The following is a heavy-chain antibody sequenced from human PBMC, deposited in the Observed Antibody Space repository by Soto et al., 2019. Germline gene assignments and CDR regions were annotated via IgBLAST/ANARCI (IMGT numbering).Heavy chain of an antibody. CDR1: GFTFSSYS. J-gene: IGHJ4*02. Sequence: EVQLVESGGGLVQPGGSLRLSCAASGFTFSSYSMNWVRQAPGKGLEWVSYISSSSSTIYYADSVKGRFTISRDNAKNSLYLQMNSLRAEDTAVYYCAREKAAAGDYWGQGTLVTVSS. CDR3: AREKAAAGDY. D-gene: IGHD6-13*01. CDR2: ISSSSSTI. V-gene: IGHV3-48*01.